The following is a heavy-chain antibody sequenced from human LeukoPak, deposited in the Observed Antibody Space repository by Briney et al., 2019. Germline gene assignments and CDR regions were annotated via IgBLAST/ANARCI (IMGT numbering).Heavy chain of an antibody. D-gene: IGHD3-10*01. J-gene: IGHJ4*02. CDR2: ISRDGLDT. CDR1: EFTFSTYA. Sequence: TGGSLRLSCAASEFTFSTYAMHWVRQAPGKGPEWVAVISRDGLDTYYADSVKGRFTISRDNSKNTLYLQMNGLRPEDTAVYFCAKDWGNKFASGSSYLDSRGQGTLVTVSS. V-gene: IGHV3-30*04. CDR3: AKDWGNKFASGSSYLDS.